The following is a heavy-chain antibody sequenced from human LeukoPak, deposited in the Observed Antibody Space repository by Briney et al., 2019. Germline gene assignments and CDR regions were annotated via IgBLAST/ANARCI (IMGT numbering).Heavy chain of an antibody. Sequence: GASVKVSCKASGGTFSSYAISWVRQAPGQGLEWMGIINPSGGSTTYAQKFQGRVTMTRDTSTSTIYMELSSLRSEDTAVYYCARSYCGGDCSSGYSDYWGQGTLVTVSS. D-gene: IGHD2-21*02. V-gene: IGHV1-46*01. J-gene: IGHJ4*02. CDR3: ARSYCGGDCSSGYSDY. CDR2: INPSGGST. CDR1: GGTFSSYA.